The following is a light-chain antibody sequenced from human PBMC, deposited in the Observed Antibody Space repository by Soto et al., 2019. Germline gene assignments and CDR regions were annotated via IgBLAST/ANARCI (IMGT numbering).Light chain of an antibody. V-gene: IGKV1-5*03. J-gene: IGKJ1*01. CDR1: QSISSW. Sequence: DIQMTHSPSTLSASVLYIVTITFRASQSISSWLAWYQQKPGKAPKLLIYKASTLKSGVPSRFSGIGSGTEFTLTISSLQPADFATYYCQNYNSYSEEFGQGTKVDI. CDR2: KAS. CDR3: QNYNSYSEE.